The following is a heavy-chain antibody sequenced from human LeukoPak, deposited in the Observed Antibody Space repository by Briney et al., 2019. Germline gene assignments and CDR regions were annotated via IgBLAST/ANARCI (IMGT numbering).Heavy chain of an antibody. CDR2: INPNSGGT. D-gene: IGHD6-13*01. CDR1: GYTFTGYY. J-gene: IGHJ6*02. Sequence: GASVKVSCKASGYTFTGYYMHWVRQAPGQGLEWMGWINPNSGGTNYAQKFQGWVTMTRDTSISTAYMELSRLRSDDTAVYYCARDIKNEILAAAGTGYGMDVWGQGTTVTVSS. CDR3: ARDIKNEILAAAGTGYGMDV. V-gene: IGHV1-2*04.